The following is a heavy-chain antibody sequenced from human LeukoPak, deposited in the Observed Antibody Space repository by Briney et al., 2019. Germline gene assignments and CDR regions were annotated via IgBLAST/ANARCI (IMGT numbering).Heavy chain of an antibody. CDR3: ARVVNYCSSTSCFYYMDV. CDR1: GFTFSSYW. Sequence: GGSLRLSCAASGFTFSSYWMHWVRQAPGKGLVWVSRINTDGSSTSYADSVKGRFTISRDNAKNTLYLQMNSLRAEDTAVYYCARVVNYCSSTSCFYYMDVWGKGTTVTVSS. CDR2: INTDGSST. J-gene: IGHJ6*03. V-gene: IGHV3-74*01. D-gene: IGHD2-2*01.